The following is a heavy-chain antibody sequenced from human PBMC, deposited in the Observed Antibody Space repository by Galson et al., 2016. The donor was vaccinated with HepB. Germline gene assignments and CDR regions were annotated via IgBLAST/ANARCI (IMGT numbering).Heavy chain of an antibody. CDR1: GFTFRSHD. Sequence: SLRLSCAASGFTFRSHDMHWVRQAKGKGLEWVSVIGAAGDTYYAGSVKGRFTISREKDKNSLHLQMKSLRVGDTAVYYCARALKTSNRFGRHYYGLDVWGQGTTVSVSS. CDR3: ARALKTSNRFGRHYYGLDV. D-gene: IGHD3-10*01. CDR2: IGAAGDT. J-gene: IGHJ6*02. V-gene: IGHV3-13*01.